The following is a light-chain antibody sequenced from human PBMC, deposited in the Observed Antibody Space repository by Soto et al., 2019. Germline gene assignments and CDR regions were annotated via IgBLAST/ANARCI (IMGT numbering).Light chain of an antibody. CDR2: GAS. CDR3: QQYGSSPRT. V-gene: IGKV3-20*01. Sequence: EIVSTQSPGTLSLSPGERSTASCRASQSVSSSYLAWYQQKPGQATRLLIYGASSRATGITDRFSGSGSGTDFTITISRLEPEDFAVYYCQQYGSSPRTFGPGTKVEIK. J-gene: IGKJ1*01. CDR1: QSVSSSY.